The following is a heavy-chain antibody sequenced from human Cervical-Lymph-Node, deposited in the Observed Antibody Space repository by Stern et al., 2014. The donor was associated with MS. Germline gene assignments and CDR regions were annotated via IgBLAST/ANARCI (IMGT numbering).Heavy chain of an antibody. Sequence: EVHLVESGGGLVKPGGSLRLSCAASGFTFSSYSMNWVRQAPGKGLEWVSSISSSSSYIYYADSVKGRFTISRDNAKNSLYLQMNSLRAEDTAVYYCARDYYYDSSGYYYYYYGMDVWGQGTTVTVSS. CDR1: GFTFSSYS. D-gene: IGHD3-22*01. J-gene: IGHJ6*02. CDR3: ARDYYYDSSGYYYYYYGMDV. V-gene: IGHV3-21*01. CDR2: ISSSSSYI.